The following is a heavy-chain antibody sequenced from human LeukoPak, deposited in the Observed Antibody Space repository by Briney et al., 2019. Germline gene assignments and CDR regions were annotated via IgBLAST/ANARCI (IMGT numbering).Heavy chain of an antibody. D-gene: IGHD3-22*01. J-gene: IGHJ4*02. CDR1: GGSFSGYY. V-gene: IGHV4-34*01. CDR2: INHSGST. CDR3: ARDGRSWGTYYYDSSGLDY. Sequence: SETLSLTCAVYGGSFSGYYWSWIRQPPGKGLEWIGEINHSGSTNYNPSLKSRVTISVDTSKNQFSLKLSSVTAADTAVYYCARDGRSWGTYYYDSSGLDYWGQGTLVTVSS.